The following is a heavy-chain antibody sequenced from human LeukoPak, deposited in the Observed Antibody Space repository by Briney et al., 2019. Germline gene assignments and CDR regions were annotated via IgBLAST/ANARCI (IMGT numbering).Heavy chain of an antibody. J-gene: IGHJ3*02. Sequence: GGSLRLSCAASGFTFSDYAMHWVRQAPGKGLEYVSAISSDGGGTYYVNSVKGRFTISRDNSKNTLYLQMNSLRAEDTAVYYCAKEQGRFWSGYYTYEAFDIWGQGTMVTVSS. CDR2: ISSDGGGT. D-gene: IGHD3-3*01. CDR3: AKEQGRFWSGYYTYEAFDI. CDR1: GFTFSDYA. V-gene: IGHV3-64*01.